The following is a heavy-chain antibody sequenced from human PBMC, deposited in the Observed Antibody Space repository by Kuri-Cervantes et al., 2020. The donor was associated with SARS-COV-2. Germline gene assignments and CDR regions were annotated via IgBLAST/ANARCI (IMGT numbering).Heavy chain of an antibody. V-gene: IGHV5-51*01. CDR3: ARRAYGEQVDYYYMDV. CDR2: IYPGDSDT. J-gene: IGHJ6*03. D-gene: IGHD4-17*01. CDR1: GYSFTTYW. Sequence: GGSLRLSCKGSGYSFTTYWIGRVRQMPGKGLEWMGIIYPGDSDTRYSPSFQGQVTISADKSISTAFLQWSSLKASDTAIYYCARRAYGEQVDYYYMDVWGKGTTVTDSS.